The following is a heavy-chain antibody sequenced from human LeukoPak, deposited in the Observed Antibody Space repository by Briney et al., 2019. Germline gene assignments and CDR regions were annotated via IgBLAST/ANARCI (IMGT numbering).Heavy chain of an antibody. CDR1: GYTFTSYG. CDR2: ISAYNGNT. V-gene: IGHV1-18*01. D-gene: IGHD6-19*01. J-gene: IGHJ6*03. CDR3: AREASTRRSGWYGEDYYYYMDV. Sequence: GASVKVSCKASGYTFTSYGISWVRQAPGQGLEWMGWISAYNGNTNYAQKLQGRVTMTTDTSTSTAYMELRSLRSDDTAVYYCAREASTRRSGWYGEDYYYYMDVWGKGTTVTVSS.